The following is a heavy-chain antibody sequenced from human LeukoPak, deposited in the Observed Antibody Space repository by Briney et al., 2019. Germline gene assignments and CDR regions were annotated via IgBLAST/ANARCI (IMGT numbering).Heavy chain of an antibody. CDR1: GGSISSHY. V-gene: IGHV4-59*11. Sequence: PLETLSLTCTVSGGSISSHYWSWIRQPPGKGLEWIGYIYYSGSTNYNPSLKSRVTISVDTSKNQFSLKLSSVTAADTAVYYCARISRYYYYYYMDVWGKGTTVTVSS. D-gene: IGHD6-13*01. J-gene: IGHJ6*03. CDR3: ARISRYYYYYYMDV. CDR2: IYYSGST.